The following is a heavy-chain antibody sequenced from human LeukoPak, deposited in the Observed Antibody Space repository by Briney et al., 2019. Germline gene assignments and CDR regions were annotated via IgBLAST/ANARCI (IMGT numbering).Heavy chain of an antibody. CDR1: GGSISSYY. CDR3: ARVRAGNYYYYYYMDV. CDR2: IYTSGST. Sequence: SETLSLTCTVSGGSISSYYWSWIRQPAGKGLEWIGRIYTSGSTNYNPSLKSRVTISVDTSKNQFSLKLSSVTAADTAVYYCARVRAGNYYYYYYMDVWGKGTTVTVSS. J-gene: IGHJ6*03. D-gene: IGHD6-19*01. V-gene: IGHV4-4*07.